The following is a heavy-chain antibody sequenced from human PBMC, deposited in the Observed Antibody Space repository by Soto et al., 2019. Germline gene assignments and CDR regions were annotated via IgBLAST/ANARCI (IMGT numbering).Heavy chain of an antibody. D-gene: IGHD3-10*01. CDR1: GGSMNNDYW. Sequence: QVQLQESGPGLVKPSGTLSLTCAVSGGSMNNDYWWTWVRQPPGQGLEWIGEIYYSGSTNYNPSLRSRVTISMDRSNNQFSLTVRSMAAADTAVYYCASRHTYGPVWGQGTLVTVSS. V-gene: IGHV4-4*02. J-gene: IGHJ4*02. CDR3: ASRHTYGPV. CDR2: IYYSGST.